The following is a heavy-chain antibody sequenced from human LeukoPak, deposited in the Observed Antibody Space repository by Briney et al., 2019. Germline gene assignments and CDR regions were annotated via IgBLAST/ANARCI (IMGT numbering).Heavy chain of an antibody. CDR3: AKGDTAMVNYYCYGMDV. D-gene: IGHD5-18*01. J-gene: IGHJ6*02. CDR2: ISYDGSNK. CDR1: GFTFSSYG. Sequence: PGGSLRLSCAASGFTFSSYGMHWVRQAPGKGLEWVAVISYDGSNKYYADSVKGRFTISRDNSKNTLYLQMNSLRAEDTAVYYCAKGDTAMVNYYCYGMDVWGQGTTVTVSS. V-gene: IGHV3-30*18.